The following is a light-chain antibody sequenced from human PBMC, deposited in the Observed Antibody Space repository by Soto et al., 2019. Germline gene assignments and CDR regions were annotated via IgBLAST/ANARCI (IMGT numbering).Light chain of an antibody. CDR2: DAS. CDR1: QSVSSY. J-gene: IGKJ5*01. CDR3: QQRYNWPIT. Sequence: EIVLTQSPATLSLSPGERATLSCRASQSVSSYLAWYQQKPGQAPRLPIYDASNRATGIPARFSGSGSGTDFTLTISSLEPEDFAVYYCQQRYNWPITFGQGTRVEIK. V-gene: IGKV3-11*01.